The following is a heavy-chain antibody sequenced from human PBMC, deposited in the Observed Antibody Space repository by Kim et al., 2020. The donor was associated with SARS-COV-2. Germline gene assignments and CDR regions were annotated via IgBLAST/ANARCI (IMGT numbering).Heavy chain of an antibody. J-gene: IGHJ4*02. CDR3: ARHSSEGLWFGELLSPEIRYFDY. V-gene: IGHV5-51*01. Sequence: GESLKISCKGSGYSFTSYWIGWVRQMPGKGLEWMGIIYPGDSDTRYSPSFQGQVTISADKSISTAYLQWSSLKASDTAMYYCARHSSEGLWFGELLSPEIRYFDYWGQGTLVTVSS. CDR1: GYSFTSYW. CDR2: IYPGDSDT. D-gene: IGHD3-10*01.